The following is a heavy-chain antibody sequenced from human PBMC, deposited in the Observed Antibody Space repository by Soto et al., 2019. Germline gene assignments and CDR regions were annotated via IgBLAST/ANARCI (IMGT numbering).Heavy chain of an antibody. D-gene: IGHD3-3*01. J-gene: IGHJ4*02. Sequence: AGGSLRLSCAASGFSFGSYALSWVRQAPGKGLEWVSTISGSDGKTFYADSVKGRFSISRDTSQSTLYLQMNSLRVDDTAMYYCARWSYLDYWGQGTRVTVSS. CDR1: GFSFGSYA. CDR2: ISGSDGKT. V-gene: IGHV3-23*01. CDR3: ARWSYLDY.